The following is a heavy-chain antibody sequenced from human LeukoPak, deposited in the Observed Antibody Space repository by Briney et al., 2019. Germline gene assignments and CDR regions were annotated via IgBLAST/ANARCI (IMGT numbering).Heavy chain of an antibody. J-gene: IGHJ4*02. D-gene: IGHD3-9*01. CDR1: GFTFSSYG. V-gene: IGHV3-33*01. CDR2: IWYDGSNK. Sequence: PGGSLRLSCAASGFTFSSYGMHWVRQAPGKGLEWVSVIWYDGSNKYYADSVKGRFTISRDNSKNTLYLQMNSLRAEDTAVYYCARAPSPLRYFDWLPFDYWGQGTLVTVSS. CDR3: ARAPSPLRYFDWLPFDY.